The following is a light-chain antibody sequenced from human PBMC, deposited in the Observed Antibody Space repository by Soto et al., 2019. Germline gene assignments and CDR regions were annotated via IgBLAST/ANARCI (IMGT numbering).Light chain of an antibody. CDR2: GNN. V-gene: IGLV1-40*01. CDR3: QSYDSSLNAYV. Sequence: QSVLTQPPSLAGAPGQRVTISCTGSSSNIGAGFDVNWYHQLPGTAPKLLVYGNNNRPSGVPDRFSGSRSGTSASLAITGLQDVDEADYYCQSYDSSLNAYVFGTGNKVTVL. CDR1: SSNIGAGFD. J-gene: IGLJ1*01.